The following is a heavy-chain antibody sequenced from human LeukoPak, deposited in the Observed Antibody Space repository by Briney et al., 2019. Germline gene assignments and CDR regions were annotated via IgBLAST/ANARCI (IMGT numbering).Heavy chain of an antibody. Sequence: PGGSLRLSCAASGFTFSSYWMHWVRQAPGKGLVWVSRINSDGSSTSYADSVKGRFTISRDNAKNTLYLQMNSLRAEDTAVYYCARGQGSYYPLNHYWGQGTLVTVSS. CDR3: ARGQGSYYPLNHY. CDR2: INSDGSST. V-gene: IGHV3-74*01. D-gene: IGHD1-26*01. CDR1: GFTFSSYW. J-gene: IGHJ4*02.